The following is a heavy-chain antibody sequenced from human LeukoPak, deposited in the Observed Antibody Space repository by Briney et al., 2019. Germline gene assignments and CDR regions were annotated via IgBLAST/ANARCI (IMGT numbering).Heavy chain of an antibody. Sequence: GGSLRLSCAASGFTVSSNYINWVRQAPGKGLEWVSVVYSAGSTYYADSVKGRFTISRDNSKNTVYLQMNSLRAEDTAVYYCARGYDYGDYFDYWGQGALVTVSA. CDR3: ARGYDYGDYFDY. CDR1: GFTVSSNY. CDR2: VYSAGST. D-gene: IGHD4-17*01. V-gene: IGHV3-53*01. J-gene: IGHJ4*02.